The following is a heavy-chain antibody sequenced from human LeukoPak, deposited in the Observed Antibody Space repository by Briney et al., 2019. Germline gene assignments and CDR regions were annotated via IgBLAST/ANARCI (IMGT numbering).Heavy chain of an antibody. J-gene: IGHJ4*02. CDR1: GYTLTELS. CDR2: FDPEDGET. CDR3: ARGQDDRSGTFDY. Sequence: ASVKVSCKVSGYTLTELSMHWVRQAPGKGLEWMGGFDPEDGETIYAQKFQGRVTMAEDTSTDTAYMELSSLRSGDTAVYYCARGQDDRSGTFDYWGQGILVTVSS. V-gene: IGHV1-24*01. D-gene: IGHD3-22*01.